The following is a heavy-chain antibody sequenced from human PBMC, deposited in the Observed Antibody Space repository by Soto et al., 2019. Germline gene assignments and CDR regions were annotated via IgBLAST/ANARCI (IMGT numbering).Heavy chain of an antibody. V-gene: IGHV3-23*01. D-gene: IGHD4-17*01. CDR3: AKDVPVGDYGYGMDV. J-gene: IGHJ6*02. CDR1: GFTFSSYA. CDR2: ISGSGGST. Sequence: GGSLRLSCAASGFTFSSYAMGWVRQAPGKGLEWVSAISGSGGSTYYADSVKGRFTISRDNSKNTLYLRMNSLRAEDTAVYYCAKDVPVGDYGYGMDVWGQGTTVTVSS.